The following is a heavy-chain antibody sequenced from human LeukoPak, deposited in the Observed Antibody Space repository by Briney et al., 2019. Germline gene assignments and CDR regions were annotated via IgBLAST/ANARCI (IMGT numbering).Heavy chain of an antibody. CDR2: ISSSGSTI. J-gene: IGHJ6*04. V-gene: IGHV3-48*03. CDR3: AELGITMIGGV. CDR1: GFTFSSYE. D-gene: IGHD3-10*02. Sequence: GGSLRLSCAASGFTFSSYEMNWVRQAPGKGLEWVSYISSSGSTIYYADSVKGRFTISRDNAKNSLYLQMNSLRAEGTAVYYCAELGITMIGGVWGRGTTVTISS.